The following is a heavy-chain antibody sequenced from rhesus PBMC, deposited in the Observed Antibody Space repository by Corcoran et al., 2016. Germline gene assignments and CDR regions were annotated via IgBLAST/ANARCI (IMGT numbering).Heavy chain of an antibody. D-gene: IGHD5-24*01. CDR2: INPSNGNT. Sequence: QVQLVQSGAEVKKPGASVKLSCKASGYTFTSYYLNWGRQAPGQVLEWMEWINPSNGNTGYAQKFQGRVTMTRDTSTSTAYMELSSLRSEDTAVYYCTRYSGYSFDSGDYWGQGVLVTVSS. CDR1: GYTFTSYY. V-gene: IGHV1S9*01. J-gene: IGHJ4*01. CDR3: TRYSGYSFDSGDY.